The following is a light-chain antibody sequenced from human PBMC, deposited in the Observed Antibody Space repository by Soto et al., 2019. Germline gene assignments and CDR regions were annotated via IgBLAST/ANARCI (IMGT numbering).Light chain of an antibody. CDR2: EVS. CDR3: SSYTTTSTLGV. Sequence: SALTQPASVSGSPGQSITISCTGTSSDIGGFNYVSWYQQHPGTAPKLIIYEVSNRPSGISNRFSGSKSGNTASLTISGLQAEDEADYYCSSYTTTSTLGVFGGGTKLTVL. CDR1: SSDIGGFNY. J-gene: IGLJ3*02. V-gene: IGLV2-14*01.